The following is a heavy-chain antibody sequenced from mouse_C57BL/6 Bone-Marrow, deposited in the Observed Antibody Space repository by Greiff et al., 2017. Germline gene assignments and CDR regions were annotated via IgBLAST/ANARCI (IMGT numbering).Heavy chain of an antibody. CDR2: ISAGGGYP. CDR1: GFTFSSYA. J-gene: IGHJ3*01. D-gene: IGHD2-12*01. V-gene: IGHV5-4*01. CDR3: ARDNNYDGAWFAY. Sequence: DVKLVESGGGLVKPGGSLKLSCEASGFTFSSYAMSWVRQTPEKRLEWVATISAGGGYPYYPDNVKGPFTISRDNATNNLYLQMSHLKSEDTAMYYCARDNNYDGAWFAYWGQGTLVTVSA.